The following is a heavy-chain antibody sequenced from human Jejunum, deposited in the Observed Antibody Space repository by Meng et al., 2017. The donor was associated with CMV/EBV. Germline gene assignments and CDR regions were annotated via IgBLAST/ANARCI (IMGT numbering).Heavy chain of an antibody. J-gene: IGHJ4*02. Sequence: TVGIGVGWSRQQAGKALEWRALFYWDDDRSYNHGVKSRLTITKDTDRNQVILTMKNIDPIDTGRYECAHSRRRDSCQGGSCYYFDYWGQGTLVTVSS. CDR3: AHSRRRDSCQGGSCYYFDY. CDR2: FYWDDDR. V-gene: IGHV2-5*02. D-gene: IGHD2-15*01. CDR1: TVGIG.